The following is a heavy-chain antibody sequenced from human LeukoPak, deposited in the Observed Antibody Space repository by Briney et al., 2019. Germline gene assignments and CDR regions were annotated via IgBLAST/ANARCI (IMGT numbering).Heavy chain of an antibody. Sequence: ASVNVSCKASGYTFTSYDINWVRQATGQVREWVGWMNPNNGNTGYAQKFQGRITMTRDTSMTTAYMELSSLRSEDAAVYYCARGGLVAGPYYFDYWGQGTLVTVSS. D-gene: IGHD6-19*01. CDR1: GYTFTSYD. V-gene: IGHV1-8*01. CDR3: ARGGLVAGPYYFDY. J-gene: IGHJ4*02. CDR2: MNPNNGNT.